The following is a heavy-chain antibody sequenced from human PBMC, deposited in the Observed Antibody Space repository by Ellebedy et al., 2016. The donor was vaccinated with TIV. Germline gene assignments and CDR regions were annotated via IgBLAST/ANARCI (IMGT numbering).Heavy chain of an antibody. CDR3: AKDRLWRGSGTQTFDN. Sequence: PGGSLRLSCAASGFIFSSYGMHWVRQAPRKGLEWVAFIRYDGTNKFYADSVKGRFIISRDNSKNTLYLPMNSLRAEDTAVYYCAKDRLWRGSGTQTFDNWGQGTLVTVSS. D-gene: IGHD3-10*01. J-gene: IGHJ4*02. CDR2: IRYDGTNK. CDR1: GFIFSSYG. V-gene: IGHV3-30*02.